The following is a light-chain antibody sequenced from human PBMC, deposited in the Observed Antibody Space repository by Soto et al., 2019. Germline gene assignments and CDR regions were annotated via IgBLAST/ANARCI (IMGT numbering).Light chain of an antibody. CDR2: GAS. J-gene: IGKJ4*01. Sequence: ESVLTQSPATLSLSLGERATLSCRASQSVSSYLAWYQQKPGQAPRLLIYGASSRATGIPDRFSGSGSGTDFTLTISRLEPEDFAVYYCQQYGSSPLTFGGGTKVDIK. CDR3: QQYGSSPLT. V-gene: IGKV3-20*01. CDR1: QSVSSY.